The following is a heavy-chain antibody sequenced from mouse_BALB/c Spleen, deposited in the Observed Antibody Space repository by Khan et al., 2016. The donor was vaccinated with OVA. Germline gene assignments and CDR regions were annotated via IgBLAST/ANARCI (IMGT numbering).Heavy chain of an antibody. CDR1: GYTFTSYY. J-gene: IGHJ3*01. CDR2: INPNNGGT. D-gene: IGHD2-2*01. V-gene: IGHV1S81*02. CDR3: TRSGYGSFAY. Sequence: QVQLKESGAELVKPGASVKLSCKASGYTFTSYYIYWVKQRPGQGLEWIGEINPNNGGTNFNEKFKSKATLPVDKSSSTAYMQLSSLTSEDSAVYYCTRSGYGSFAYWGQGTLVTVSA.